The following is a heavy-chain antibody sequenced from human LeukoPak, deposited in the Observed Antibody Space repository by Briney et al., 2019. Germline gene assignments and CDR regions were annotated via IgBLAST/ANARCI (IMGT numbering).Heavy chain of an antibody. Sequence: QPGGSLRLSCAASGFTFDDYAMHWVRQAPGKGLEWVSLISGDGGSTYYADSVKGRFTISRDDSKNSLYLQMNSLRTEDTALYYCAKDMGCSSTSCLIDYWGQGTLVTVSS. V-gene: IGHV3-43*02. CDR1: GFTFDDYA. J-gene: IGHJ4*02. CDR3: AKDMGCSSTSCLIDY. CDR2: ISGDGGST. D-gene: IGHD2-2*01.